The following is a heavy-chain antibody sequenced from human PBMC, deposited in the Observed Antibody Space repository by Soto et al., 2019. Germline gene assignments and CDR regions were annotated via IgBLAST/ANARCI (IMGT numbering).Heavy chain of an antibody. Sequence: QLQLQESGPGLVKPSETLSLTCTVSGGSISSSSYYWGWIRQPPGKGLEWIGSIYYSGSTYYNPSLKSRVTISVETSKNQFSLKLSSVTAADTAVYYCARHANVVVVAARHFDYWGQGTLVTVSS. CDR3: ARHANVVVVAARHFDY. CDR1: GGSISSSSYY. D-gene: IGHD2-15*01. CDR2: IYYSGST. V-gene: IGHV4-39*01. J-gene: IGHJ4*02.